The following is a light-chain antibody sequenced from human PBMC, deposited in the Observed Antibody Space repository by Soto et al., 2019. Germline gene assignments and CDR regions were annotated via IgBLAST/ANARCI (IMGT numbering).Light chain of an antibody. CDR3: QQYRSSRT. V-gene: IGKV3-20*01. CDR1: QSVSSSY. Sequence: EIVLTQSPCTLSLSPGERATLSCRASQSVSSSYLAWYQQKPGQAPRILIYGGSSRATGIPVRFSGSGSETDFTLTITRLEHEDFAVYYCQQYRSSRTFGQGTKVDI. CDR2: GGS. J-gene: IGKJ1*01.